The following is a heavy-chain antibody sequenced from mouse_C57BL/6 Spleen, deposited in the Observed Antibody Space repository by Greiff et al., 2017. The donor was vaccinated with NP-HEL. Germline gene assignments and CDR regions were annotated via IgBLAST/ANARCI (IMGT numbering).Heavy chain of an antibody. CDR3: ASLSTMVTTGDY. CDR2: IYPGDGDT. Sequence: VKLQQSGPELVKPGASVKISCKASGYAFSSSWMNWVKQRPGKGLEWIGRIYPGDGDTNYNGKFKGKATLTADKSSSTAYMQLSSLTSEDSAVYFCASLSTMVTTGDYWGQGTTLTVSS. V-gene: IGHV1-82*01. CDR1: GYAFSSSW. D-gene: IGHD2-2*01. J-gene: IGHJ2*01.